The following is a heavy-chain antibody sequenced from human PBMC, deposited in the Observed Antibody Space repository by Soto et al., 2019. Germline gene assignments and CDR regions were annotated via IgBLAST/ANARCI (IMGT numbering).Heavy chain of an antibody. V-gene: IGHV1-69*13. D-gene: IGHD3-3*01. Sequence: GASVKVSCKASGVTFSSYSICWVRHSPGQGLEWMGGIIPIFGTANYAQKFQGRVTITADESTSTAYMELSSLRSEDTAVYYCARDPPFIIREGPGVVIPDYYYYYGMDVWGQGTTVTVSS. CDR2: IIPIFGTA. CDR3: ARDPPFIIREGPGVVIPDYYYYYGMDV. CDR1: GVTFSSYS. J-gene: IGHJ6*02.